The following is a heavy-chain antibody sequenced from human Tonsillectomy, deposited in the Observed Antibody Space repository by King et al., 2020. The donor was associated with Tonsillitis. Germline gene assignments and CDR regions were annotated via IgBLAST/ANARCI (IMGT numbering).Heavy chain of an antibody. D-gene: IGHD3-22*01. J-gene: IGHJ4*02. CDR1: GYSISSGYY. V-gene: IGHV4-38-2*01. CDR3: ARVGNYYDSSGYFDY. Sequence: VQLQESGPGLVKPSETLSLTCAVSGYSISSGYYWGWIRQPPGKGLEWIGSIYHSGSTSYNPSLKTRVPISVDTPKNQFSLKLSSVTAAAPAVYYCARVGNYYDSSGYFDYWGQGTLVTVSS. CDR2: IYHSGST.